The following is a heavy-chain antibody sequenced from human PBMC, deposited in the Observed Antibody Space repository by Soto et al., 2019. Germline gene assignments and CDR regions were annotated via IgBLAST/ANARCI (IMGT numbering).Heavy chain of an antibody. CDR2: ISSSSSYI. Sequence: GGSLRLSCAASGFTFSSYSMNWVRQAPGKGLEWVSSISSSSSYIYYADSVKGRFTISRDNAKNSLYLQMNSLRAEDTAVYYCARVFNAYYYDSSGYPDSWGQGTLVTVSS. J-gene: IGHJ5*01. CDR1: GFTFSSYS. D-gene: IGHD3-22*01. CDR3: ARVFNAYYYDSSGYPDS. V-gene: IGHV3-21*01.